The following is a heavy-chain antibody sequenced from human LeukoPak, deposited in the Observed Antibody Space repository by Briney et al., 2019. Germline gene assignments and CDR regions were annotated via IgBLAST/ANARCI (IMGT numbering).Heavy chain of an antibody. Sequence: GGSLRLSCAASGFTFSSYAMSWVRQAPGKGLEWVAFILHNVSKKNYADSVKGRFTISRDKSKNTLYLQMNSLRDEHTAVYYCAKDPRYLLLYVSGGYYQYYMDVWGKGTTVTVSS. CDR3: AKDPRYLLLYVSGGYYQYYMDV. CDR1: GFTFSSYA. CDR2: ILHNVSKK. D-gene: IGHD2-2*02. V-gene: IGHV3-30*02. J-gene: IGHJ6*03.